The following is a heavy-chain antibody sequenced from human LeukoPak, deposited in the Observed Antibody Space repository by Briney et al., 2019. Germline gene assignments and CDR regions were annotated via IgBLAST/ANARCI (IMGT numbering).Heavy chain of an antibody. CDR3: ARHQSYKLLDAFDT. J-gene: IGHJ3*02. CDR1: GGSISSSRYY. D-gene: IGHD1-26*01. CDR2: FYYSGTI. Sequence: PSETLSLTCTISGGSISSSRYYWGWIRQPPGKGLEWIGSFYYSGTIYYNPSLKSRVTISVDTSKTQFSLKLSSVTAADTAVYYCARHQSYKLLDAFDTWGQGTMVTVSS. V-gene: IGHV4-39*01.